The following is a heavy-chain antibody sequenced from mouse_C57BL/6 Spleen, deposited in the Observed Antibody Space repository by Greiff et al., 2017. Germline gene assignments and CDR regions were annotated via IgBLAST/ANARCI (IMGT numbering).Heavy chain of an antibody. CDR3: ARGNYGWYFDV. Sequence: EVMLVESGGGLVQSGRSLRLSCATSGFTFSDFYMEWVRQAPGKGLEWIAASRNKANDYTTEYSASVKGRFIVSRDTSQSILYLQMNALRAEDTAIYYCARGNYGWYFDVWGTGTTVTVSS. CDR1: GFTFSDFY. V-gene: IGHV7-1*01. J-gene: IGHJ1*03. D-gene: IGHD2-1*01. CDR2: SRNKANDYTT.